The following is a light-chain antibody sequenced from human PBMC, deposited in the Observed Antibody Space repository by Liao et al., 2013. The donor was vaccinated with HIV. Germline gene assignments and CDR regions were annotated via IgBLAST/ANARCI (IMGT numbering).Light chain of an antibody. CDR1: MLGDKY. V-gene: IGLV3-1*01. Sequence: DELTQPPSVSVSPGQTASITCSGNMLGDKYASWYQQRPGQSPVLVIYQDTKRPSGIPERFSGSNSGSTATLTISGTQAMDEAEYFCQAWVVFGGGTKLTVL. CDR3: QAWVV. CDR2: QDT. J-gene: IGLJ2*01.